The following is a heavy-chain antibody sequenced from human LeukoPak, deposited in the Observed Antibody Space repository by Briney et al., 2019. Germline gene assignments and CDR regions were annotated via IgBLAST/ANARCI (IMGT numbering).Heavy chain of an antibody. D-gene: IGHD2-2*01. CDR2: IIPIFGTA. J-gene: IGHJ3*02. Sequence: ASVKVSCKASGYTFSSYAISWVRQAPGQGLEWMGGIIPIFGTANYAQKFQGRVTITTDESASTAYMELSSPRSKDTAVYYCARNFLESVPAAYDAFDIWGQGTMVTVSS. CDR3: ARNFLESVPAAYDAFDI. CDR1: GYTFSSYA. V-gene: IGHV1-69*05.